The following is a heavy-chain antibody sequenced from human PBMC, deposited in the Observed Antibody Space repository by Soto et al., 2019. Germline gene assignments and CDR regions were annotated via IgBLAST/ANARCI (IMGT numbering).Heavy chain of an antibody. CDR2: ISYDGSNK. CDR1: GFTFSSYG. V-gene: IGHV3-30*18. Sequence: GSLVLSCAASGFTFSSYGMHWVRQAPGKGLEWVAVISYDGSNKYYADSVKGRFTISRDNSKNTLYLQMNSLRAEDTAVYYCAKGTYYYDSSGYNYPAPYYYYGMDVWGQGTTVTVSS. J-gene: IGHJ6*02. D-gene: IGHD3-22*01. CDR3: AKGTYYYDSSGYNYPAPYYYYGMDV.